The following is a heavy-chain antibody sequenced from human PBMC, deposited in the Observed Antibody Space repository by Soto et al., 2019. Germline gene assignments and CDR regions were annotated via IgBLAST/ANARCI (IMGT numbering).Heavy chain of an antibody. CDR1: GYTFISYG. V-gene: IGHV1-18*04. CDR2: ISPYNGNT. J-gene: IGHJ4*02. D-gene: IGHD4-17*01. Sequence: QVQLVQSGAEVKKPGASVKVSCKASGYTFISYGISWVRQAPGQGLEWMGWISPYNGNTNYVQKFQGRVTMTTDTSTRTAYMELRRLRSDDTAVYYCARDPCGDYFGGVCDYWGQGTLVTVSS. CDR3: ARDPCGDYFGGVCDY.